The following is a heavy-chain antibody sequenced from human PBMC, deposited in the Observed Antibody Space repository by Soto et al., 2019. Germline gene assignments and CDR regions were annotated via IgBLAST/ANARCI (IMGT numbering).Heavy chain of an antibody. V-gene: IGHV1-46*03. CDR2: INPSGGST. D-gene: IGHD5-18*01. CDR3: ARALGDTARDAGVDP. Sequence: ASVKVSCKASGYTFTSYYMHWVRQAPGQGLEWMGIINPSGGSTSYAQKFQGRVTMTRDTSTSTVYMELSSLRSEDTAVYYCARALGDTARDAGVDPWGQGTLVTVSS. J-gene: IGHJ5*02. CDR1: GYTFTSYY.